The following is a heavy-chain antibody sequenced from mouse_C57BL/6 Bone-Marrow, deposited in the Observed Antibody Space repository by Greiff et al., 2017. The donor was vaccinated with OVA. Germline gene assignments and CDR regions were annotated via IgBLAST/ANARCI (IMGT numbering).Heavy chain of an antibody. CDR3: ASDYDWFAY. J-gene: IGHJ3*01. D-gene: IGHD2-4*01. Sequence: EVKLMESGGGLVKPGGSLKLSCAASGFTFSSYAMSWVRQTPEKRLEWVATISDGGSYTYYPDNVKGRFTISRDNAKNNLYLQMSHLKSEDTAMYYCASDYDWFAYWGQGTLVTVSA. CDR1: GFTFSSYA. CDR2: ISDGGSYT. V-gene: IGHV5-4*03.